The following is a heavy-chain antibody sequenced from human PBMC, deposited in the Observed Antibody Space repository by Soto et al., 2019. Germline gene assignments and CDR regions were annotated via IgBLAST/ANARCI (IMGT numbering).Heavy chain of an antibody. J-gene: IGHJ5*02. CDR1: GYTFTSYG. V-gene: IGHV1-18*01. CDR3: ARVWGYYYDSSPWRWWFDP. D-gene: IGHD3-22*01. Sequence: ASVKVSCKASGYTFTSYGISWVRQAPGQGLEWMGWISAHNGNTNYAQKLQGRVTMTTDTSTSTAYMELRSLRSDDTAVYYCARVWGYYYDSSPWRWWFDPWGQGTLVTVSS. CDR2: ISAHNGNT.